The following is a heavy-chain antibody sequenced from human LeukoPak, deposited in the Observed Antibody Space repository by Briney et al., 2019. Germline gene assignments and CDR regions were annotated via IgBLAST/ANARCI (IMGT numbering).Heavy chain of an antibody. CDR2: INWNGGST. V-gene: IGHV3-20*04. Sequence: GGSLRLTCAASVFTFDDSVMCWVRQAPEKGLEWVSSINWNGGSTGYADSVKGRFTISRDNAKNSLYLQMNSLRAEDTALYYCAKGGYYDLDAFDIWGQGTMVTVSS. CDR3: AKGGYYDLDAFDI. D-gene: IGHD1-26*01. J-gene: IGHJ3*02. CDR1: VFTFDDSV.